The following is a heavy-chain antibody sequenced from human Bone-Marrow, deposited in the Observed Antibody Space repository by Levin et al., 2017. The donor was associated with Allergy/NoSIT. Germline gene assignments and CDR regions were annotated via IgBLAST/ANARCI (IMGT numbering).Heavy chain of an antibody. Sequence: SETLSLTCTVSGGSISSYYWNWIRQPPGKGLEWIGYIFYSGSTSYNPSLKSRVTISVDTSKNQFSLQLSSVTAADPAVYCCAGSDSSGSYYWGQGTLVTGSS. D-gene: IGHD3-10*01. CDR2: IFYSGST. J-gene: IGHJ4*02. CDR3: AGSDSSGSYY. V-gene: IGHV4-59*01. CDR1: GGSISSYY.